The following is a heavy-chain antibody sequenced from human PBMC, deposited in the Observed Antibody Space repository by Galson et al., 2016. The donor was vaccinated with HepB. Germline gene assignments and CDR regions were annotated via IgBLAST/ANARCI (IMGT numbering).Heavy chain of an antibody. J-gene: IGHJ3*02. CDR2: IWYDGTYK. D-gene: IGHD1-26*01. CDR3: ARDAWEVNALDI. Sequence: CAASGFTFSSYGMRWVRQAPGKGLEWVAVIWYDGTYKYYVDSVKGRFTISRDNSKNTLYLQMNSLRAEDTAVYYCARDAWEVNALDIWGQGTMVTVSS. CDR1: GFTFSSYG. V-gene: IGHV3-33*01.